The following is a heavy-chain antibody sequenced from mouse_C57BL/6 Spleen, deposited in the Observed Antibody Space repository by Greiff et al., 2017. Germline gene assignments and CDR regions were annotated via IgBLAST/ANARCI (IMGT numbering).Heavy chain of an antibody. CDR2: ISSGSSTI. J-gene: IGHJ1*03. CDR3: ARPPPYDYEGYFDV. V-gene: IGHV5-17*01. D-gene: IGHD2-4*01. Sequence: VQLEESGGGLVKPGGSLKLSCAASGFTFSDYGMHWVRQAPEKGLEWVAYISSGSSTIYYADTVKGRFTISRDNAKNTLFLQMTSLRSEDTAMYYCARPPPYDYEGYFDVWGTGTTVTVSS. CDR1: GFTFSDYG.